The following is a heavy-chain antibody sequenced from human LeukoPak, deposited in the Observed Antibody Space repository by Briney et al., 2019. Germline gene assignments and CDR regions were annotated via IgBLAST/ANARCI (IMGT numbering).Heavy chain of an antibody. CDR2: ISSSSSYI. J-gene: IGHJ4*02. CDR1: GFTFSSYS. V-gene: IGHV3-21*01. Sequence: GGSLRLSCAASGFTFSSYSMNWVRQAPGKGLEWVSSISSSSSYIYYADSVKGRFTISRDNAKNSLYLQMNSLRAEDTAVYYCARGNVGARDYYFDYWSQGTLVTVSS. D-gene: IGHD1-26*01. CDR3: ARGNVGARDYYFDY.